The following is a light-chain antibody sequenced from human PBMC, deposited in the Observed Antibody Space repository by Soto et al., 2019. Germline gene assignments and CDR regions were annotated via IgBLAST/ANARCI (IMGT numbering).Light chain of an antibody. Sequence: QSALTQPPSVSGSPGQSITISCTGTSSDVGGYNFVSWYQQYPGKAPKLMIYEVSKRPSGVSNRFSGSKSGNTASLTISGLQAEDEADYYCCSYAGSNTHFVFGAGTKLTVL. J-gene: IGLJ1*01. CDR1: SSDVGGYNF. V-gene: IGLV2-23*02. CDR3: CSYAGSNTHFV. CDR2: EVS.